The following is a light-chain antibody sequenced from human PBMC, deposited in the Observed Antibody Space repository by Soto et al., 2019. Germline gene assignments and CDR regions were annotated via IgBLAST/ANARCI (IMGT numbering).Light chain of an antibody. J-gene: IGKJ4*02. CDR1: DGVNMK. Sequence: EIGGTQSPATLMLSRGESATLYXRGRDGVNMKLAWYQQQPGXAPRXXXDCXSTMATGIPARCSGSGSETEFTLTISSLQSEDFAAYYCQQYDNWPRTFGGGTKVDI. CDR3: QQYDNWPRT. CDR2: CXS. V-gene: IGKV3-15*01.